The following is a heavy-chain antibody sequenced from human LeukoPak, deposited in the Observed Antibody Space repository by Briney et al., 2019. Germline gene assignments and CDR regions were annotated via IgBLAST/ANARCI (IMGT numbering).Heavy chain of an antibody. CDR2: ISAYNGNT. J-gene: IGHJ3*02. D-gene: IGHD3-22*01. CDR3: ARDIGVHYYDSSGYYWDDACDI. CDR1: GYTFTSYD. Sequence: GASVKVSCKASGYTFTSYDISKVRHATAQGLERMGWISAYNGNTNYAQKLQCRVTMTADTSTSTAYIELRSLRSDDTAVYYCARDIGVHYYDSSGYYWDDACDIWGQGTMVTVS. V-gene: IGHV1-18*01.